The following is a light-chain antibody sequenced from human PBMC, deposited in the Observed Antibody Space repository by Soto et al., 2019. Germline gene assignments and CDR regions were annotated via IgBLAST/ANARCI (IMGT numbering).Light chain of an antibody. V-gene: IGKV3-15*01. J-gene: IGKJ2*01. Sequence: EIVMTQSPATLSVSPGERATLSCRASQSVSSNLAWYQQKPGQAPRLLIYGASTRATGIPARFSGSGSGTESTLTISSLQSEDFAGYYCQQYNNWPPMYTFGQGTKLEIK. CDR3: QQYNNWPPMYT. CDR2: GAS. CDR1: QSVSSN.